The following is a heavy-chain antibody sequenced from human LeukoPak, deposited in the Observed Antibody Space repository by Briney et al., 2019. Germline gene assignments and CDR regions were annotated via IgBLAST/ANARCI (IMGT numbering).Heavy chain of an antibody. V-gene: IGHV4-39*07. Sequence: KPSETLSLTCTVSGGSISSSSYYWGWIRQPPGKGLEWIGSIYYSGSTYYNPSLKSRVTISVDTSKNQFSLKLSSVTAADTAVYYCARDIPVAGTVGPLDYWGQGTLVTVSS. CDR1: GGSISSSSYY. D-gene: IGHD6-19*01. CDR3: ARDIPVAGTVGPLDY. CDR2: IYYSGST. J-gene: IGHJ4*02.